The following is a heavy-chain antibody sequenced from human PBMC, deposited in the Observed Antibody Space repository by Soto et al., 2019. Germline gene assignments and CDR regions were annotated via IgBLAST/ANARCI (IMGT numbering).Heavy chain of an antibody. CDR1: GGTFSSHA. V-gene: IGHV1-69*01. J-gene: IGHJ6*02. CDR2: IIPFFKAT. CDR3: ARDFPLNYYDCTFSYYALDV. Sequence: QVQLVQSGAEVKKPGSSVKVSCKASGGTFSSHAISWVRQAPGQGLEWMGGIIPFFKATNYAQKFQGRVTITADDSTSTAYMDLYSLRSEDTAVDYCARDFPLNYYDCTFSYYALDVWGQGTTVTVSS. D-gene: IGHD3-16*01.